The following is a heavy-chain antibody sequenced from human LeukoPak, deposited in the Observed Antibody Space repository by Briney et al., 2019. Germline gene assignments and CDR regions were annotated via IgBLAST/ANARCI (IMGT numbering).Heavy chain of an antibody. CDR3: AREYPNSSAWSSDY. D-gene: IGHD6-19*01. V-gene: IGHV4-4*07. CDR1: GGSMSPYY. CDR2: IYTSGNT. J-gene: IGHJ4*02. Sequence: SETLSLTCTVSGGSMSPYYWSWIRQPAGRGLEWIGRIYTSGNTNYNPSLKSRVTMSVDTSKNHFSLKLSSVTAADTALYYCAREYPNSSAWSSDYWGQGTLVTVSS.